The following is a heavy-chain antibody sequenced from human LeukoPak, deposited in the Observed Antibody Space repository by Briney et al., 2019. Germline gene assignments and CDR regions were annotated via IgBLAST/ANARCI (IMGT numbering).Heavy chain of an antibody. J-gene: IGHJ4*02. CDR3: ARDGGYWRSDF. D-gene: IGHD3-22*01. CDR2: IKYDGSDK. CDR1: GFTFSSYA. Sequence: PGRSLRLSCAASGFTFSSYAMHWVRQAPGKGLEWVANIKYDGSDKNYVDSVKGRFTISRDNTKNSFYLQMNSLRAEDTAVYYCARDGGYWRSDFWGQGTLVTVSS. V-gene: IGHV3-7*01.